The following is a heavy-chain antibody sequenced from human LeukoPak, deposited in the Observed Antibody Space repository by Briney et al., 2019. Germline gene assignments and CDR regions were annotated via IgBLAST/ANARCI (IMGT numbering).Heavy chain of an antibody. CDR1: GFTFSSYS. CDR3: ARVYCQGYYYMDV. Sequence: GGSLRLSCAASGFTFSSYSMNWVRQAPGKGLEWVAYIRSSSSPIYYAGSVKGRFTICRDNAKKSLYMQMNSLRAEDTAVYYCARVYCQGYYYMDVWGKGTTVTVSS. CDR2: IRSSSSPI. V-gene: IGHV3-48*01. D-gene: IGHD5/OR15-5a*01. J-gene: IGHJ6*03.